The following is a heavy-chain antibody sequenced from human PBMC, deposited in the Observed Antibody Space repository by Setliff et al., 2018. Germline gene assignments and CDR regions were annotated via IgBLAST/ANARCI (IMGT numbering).Heavy chain of an antibody. D-gene: IGHD1-1*01. CDR2: IIGSGIST. J-gene: IGHJ4*01. CDR1: GFTFSSYA. Sequence: GGSLRLSCAASGFTFSSYAMSWVRQAPGKGLEWVSTIIGSGISTYYADSVQGRVTISRDNHKNTLHLQMNSLRVEDSGAYYCAKDRDNRWHNFDSWGHGVLVTVSS. CDR3: AKDRDNRWHNFDS. V-gene: IGHV3-23*01.